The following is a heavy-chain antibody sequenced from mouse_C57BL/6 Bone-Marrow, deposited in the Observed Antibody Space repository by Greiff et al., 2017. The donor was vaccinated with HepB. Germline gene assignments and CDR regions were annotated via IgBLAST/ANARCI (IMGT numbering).Heavy chain of an antibody. J-gene: IGHJ3*01. CDR1: GYTFTDYE. CDR2: IDPETGGT. V-gene: IGHV1-15*01. Sequence: QVQLQQSGAELVRPGASVTLSCKASGYTFTDYEMHWVKQTPVHGLEWIGAIDPETGGTAYNQKFKGKAILTADKSSSTAYMELRSLTSEDSAVYYCTRREEAWFAYWGQGTLVTVSA. CDR3: TRREEAWFAY.